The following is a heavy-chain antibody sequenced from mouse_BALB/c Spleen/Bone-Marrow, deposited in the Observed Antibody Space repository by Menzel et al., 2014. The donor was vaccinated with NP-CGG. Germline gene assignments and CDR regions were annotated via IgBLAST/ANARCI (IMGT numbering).Heavy chain of an antibody. CDR2: IWADGST. Sequence: VQLVESGPGLVSPSQSLSITCTVSGFSLTSYGVHWVRQPPGKGLEWLGVIWADGSTNYNSALMSRLSISKDNSKSQVFLKMNSLQTDDTAMYYCARSTMITEGFAYWGQGTLVTVSA. D-gene: IGHD2-4*01. CDR1: GFSLTSYG. V-gene: IGHV2-9*02. J-gene: IGHJ3*01. CDR3: ARSTMITEGFAY.